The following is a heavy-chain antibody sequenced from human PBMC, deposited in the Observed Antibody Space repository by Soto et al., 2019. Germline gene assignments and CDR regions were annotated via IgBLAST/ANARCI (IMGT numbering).Heavy chain of an antibody. D-gene: IGHD6-19*01. J-gene: IGHJ4*02. CDR1: GFTFSSYG. CDR3: ARIGGIAVAPPSSPLDH. Sequence: PXGSLRLSCAASGFTFSSYGMHWIRQAPGKGLEWVAVISYDGSNKYYADSVKGRFTISRDNAKNSLYLQMNSLRAEDTAVYYCARIGGIAVAPPSSPLDHWGQGTRVTVSS. CDR2: ISYDGSNK. V-gene: IGHV3-30*03.